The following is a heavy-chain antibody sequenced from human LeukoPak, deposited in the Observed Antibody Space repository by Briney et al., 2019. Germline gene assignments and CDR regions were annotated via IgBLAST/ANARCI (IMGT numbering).Heavy chain of an antibody. Sequence: GASVKVSCKASGYTFTSYGISWVRQAPGQGLEWMGWISAYNGNTNYAQKLQGRVTMTTDTSTSTAYMELRSLRSDDTAVYYCARDYQIHYASGRYDYWGQGTLVTVSS. CDR3: ARDYQIHYASGRYDY. D-gene: IGHD3-10*01. CDR1: GYTFTSYG. V-gene: IGHV1-18*01. J-gene: IGHJ4*02. CDR2: ISAYNGNT.